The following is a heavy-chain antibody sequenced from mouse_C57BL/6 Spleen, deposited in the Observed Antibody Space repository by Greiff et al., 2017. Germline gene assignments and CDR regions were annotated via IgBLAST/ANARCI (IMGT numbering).Heavy chain of an antibody. J-gene: IGHJ2*01. CDR2: INPNNGGT. V-gene: IGHV1-26*01. Sequence: VQLQQSGPELVKPGASVKISCKASGYTFTDYYMNWVKQSHGKSLEWIGDINPNNGGTSYNQKFKGKATLTVDKSSSTAYMELRSLTSEDSAVYYCGGGFDYWGQGTTRTVSS. CDR1: GYTFTDYY. CDR3: GGGFDY.